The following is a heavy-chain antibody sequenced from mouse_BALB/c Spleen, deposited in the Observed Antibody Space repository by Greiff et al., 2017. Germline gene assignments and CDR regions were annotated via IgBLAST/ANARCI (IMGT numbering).Heavy chain of an antibody. D-gene: IGHD2-1*01. Sequence: EVKVVESGGDLVKPGGSLKLSCAASGFTFSSYGMSWVRQTPDKRLEWVATISSGGSYTYYPDSVKGRFTISRDNAKNTLYLQMSSLKSEDTAMYYCARHPYGNYGDYAMDYWGQGTSVTVSS. CDR1: GFTFSSYG. CDR2: ISSGGSYT. J-gene: IGHJ4*01. CDR3: ARHPYGNYGDYAMDY. V-gene: IGHV5-6*01.